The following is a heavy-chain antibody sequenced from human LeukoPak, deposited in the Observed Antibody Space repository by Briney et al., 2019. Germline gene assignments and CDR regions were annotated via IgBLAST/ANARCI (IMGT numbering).Heavy chain of an antibody. CDR1: GYTFTSYG. D-gene: IGHD3-9*01. V-gene: IGHV1-18*04. Sequence: ASVKVSCKASGYTFTSYGISWVRQAPGQGLEWMGWISAYNGNINYAQKLQGRVTMTTDTSTSTAYMELRSLRSDDTAVYYCARDSPQLNYDILTGYYNRTFDYWGQGTLVTVSS. J-gene: IGHJ4*02. CDR2: ISAYNGNI. CDR3: ARDSPQLNYDILTGYYNRTFDY.